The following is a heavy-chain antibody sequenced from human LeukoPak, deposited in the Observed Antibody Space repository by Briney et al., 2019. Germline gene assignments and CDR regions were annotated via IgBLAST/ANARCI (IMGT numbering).Heavy chain of an antibody. CDR1: GFTFSSYA. CDR3: AKPIGPRYGDYHNSCFDS. CDR2: ISTTT. V-gene: IGHV3-23*01. D-gene: IGHD4-17*01. J-gene: IGHJ5*01. Sequence: GGSLRLSCAASGFTFSSYAMSWIRQVPAKGLEWVSVISTTTYYADFVEGRFTISRDNSKNTLYLQMNSLRAEDTAVYYCAKPIGPRYGDYHNSCFDSWGQGTLVTVSS.